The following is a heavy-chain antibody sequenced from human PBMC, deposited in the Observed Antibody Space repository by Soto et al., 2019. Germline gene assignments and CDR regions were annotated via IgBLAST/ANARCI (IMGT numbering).Heavy chain of an antibody. J-gene: IGHJ6*02. CDR1: GFTFSSYG. CDR3: AKDRRPNYYYGMDV. Sequence: QVQLVESGGGVVQPGRSLRLSCAASGFTFSSYGMHWVRQAPGKGLERVAVISYDGSNKYYADSVTGRFTISRDNSKNTLSLPMHSLRAEDTAVYYCAKDRRPNYYYGMDVWGQGTTVTVSS. CDR2: ISYDGSNK. V-gene: IGHV3-30*18.